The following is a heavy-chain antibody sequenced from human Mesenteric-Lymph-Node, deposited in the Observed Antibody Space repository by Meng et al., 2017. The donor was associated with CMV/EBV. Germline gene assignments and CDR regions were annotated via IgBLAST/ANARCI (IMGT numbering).Heavy chain of an antibody. V-gene: IGHV4-61*01. CDR1: GGSVSSDSYY. CDR3: ARRRDGDFDY. D-gene: IGHD5-24*01. Sequence: SETLSLTCTVSGGSVSSDSYYWSWIRQPPGKGLEWIGYIYPSGNTNYNPSLKSRVSMSLDTSKNQFSLQLNSVTAADTAVYYCARRRDGDFDYWGQGTLVTVSS. CDR2: IYPSGNT. J-gene: IGHJ4*02.